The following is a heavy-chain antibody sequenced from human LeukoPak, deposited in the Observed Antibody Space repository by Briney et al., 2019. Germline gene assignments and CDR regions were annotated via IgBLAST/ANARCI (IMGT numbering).Heavy chain of an antibody. V-gene: IGHV3-30*03. D-gene: IGHD3-10*01. CDR1: GFTFSSYG. J-gene: IGHJ4*02. Sequence: GGSLRLSCAASGFTFSSYGMHWVRQAPGKGLEWVAVISYDGSNKYYADSVKGRFTISRDNARNSLYLQMNSLRAEDTAVYYCARDDYYGSGRFFDYWGQGTLVTVSS. CDR2: ISYDGSNK. CDR3: ARDDYYGSGRFFDY.